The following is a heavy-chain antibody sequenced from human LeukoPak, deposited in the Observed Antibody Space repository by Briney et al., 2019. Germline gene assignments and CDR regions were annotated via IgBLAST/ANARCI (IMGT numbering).Heavy chain of an antibody. CDR1: GGSFSGYY. Sequence: PSETLSLTCAVYGGSFSGYYWSWVRQAPGKGLEWVGRIKSKTDGGTTDYAAPVKGRFTISRDDSKNTLYLQMNSLKTEDTAVYYCTTNYYDSSGYYYYGMDVWGQGTTVTVSS. V-gene: IGHV3-15*01. CDR2: IKSKTDGGTT. CDR3: TTNYYDSSGYYYYGMDV. D-gene: IGHD3-22*01. J-gene: IGHJ6*02.